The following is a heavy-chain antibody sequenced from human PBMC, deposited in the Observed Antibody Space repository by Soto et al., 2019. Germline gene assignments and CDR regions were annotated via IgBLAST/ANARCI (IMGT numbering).Heavy chain of an antibody. D-gene: IGHD3-10*01. CDR2: ISSSSSYI. Sequence: EVQLVESGGGLVKPGGSLRLSCAASGFTFSSYSMNWVRQAPGKGLEWVSSISSSSSYIYYADSVKGRFTISRDNAKNSLYLQMNSLRAEDTAVYYCAREARGTMVRGVGVYYMDVWGKGTTVTVSS. CDR1: GFTFSSYS. CDR3: AREARGTMVRGVGVYYMDV. J-gene: IGHJ6*03. V-gene: IGHV3-21*01.